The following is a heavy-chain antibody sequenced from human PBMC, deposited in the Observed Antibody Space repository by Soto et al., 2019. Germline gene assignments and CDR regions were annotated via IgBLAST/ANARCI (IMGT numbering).Heavy chain of an antibody. V-gene: IGHV3-9*01. CDR3: AKVRGRTTGTAGDFDY. Sequence: EVQLVESGGGLVQPDRSLRLSCAASGFTFDDFAMHWVRQAPGKGLEWVSGINWNGGNKAYADSVKGRFTISRDNAKNSPSLQVNSLRDEDTALYYCAKVRGRTTGTAGDFDYWGQGALITVSS. J-gene: IGHJ4*02. D-gene: IGHD1-1*01. CDR2: INWNGGNK. CDR1: GFTFDDFA.